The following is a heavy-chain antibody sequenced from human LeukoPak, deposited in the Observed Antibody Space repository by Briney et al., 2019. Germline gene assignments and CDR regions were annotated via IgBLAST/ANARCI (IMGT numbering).Heavy chain of an antibody. V-gene: IGHV4-4*07. CDR1: GGSISSYY. CDR2: KYTSGST. J-gene: IGHJ4*02. Sequence: PSETLSLTCTVSGGSISSYYWSWIRQPAGKGLEWIGRKYTSGSTNYNPSLKSRVTISVDKSKNQFSLKLSTVTAADTAVYYCAREKTYYYDSSGYYQGNYFDYWGQGTLVTVSS. D-gene: IGHD3-22*01. CDR3: AREKTYYYDSSGYYQGNYFDY.